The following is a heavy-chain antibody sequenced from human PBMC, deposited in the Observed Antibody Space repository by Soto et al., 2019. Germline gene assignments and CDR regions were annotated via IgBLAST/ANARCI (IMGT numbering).Heavy chain of an antibody. Sequence: GGSLRLSCAASGFTFSSYSMNWVRQAPGKGLEWVSSISSSSSYIYYADSVKGRFTISRDNAKNSLYLQMNSLRAEDTAVYYCARGDIVVVPAAIFDWGQGTLVTVSS. V-gene: IGHV3-21*01. CDR2: ISSSSSYI. CDR3: ARGDIVVVPAAIFD. D-gene: IGHD2-2*01. CDR1: GFTFSSYS. J-gene: IGHJ4*02.